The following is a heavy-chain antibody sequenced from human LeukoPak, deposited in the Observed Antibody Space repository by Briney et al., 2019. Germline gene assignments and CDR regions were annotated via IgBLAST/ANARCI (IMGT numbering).Heavy chain of an antibody. CDR3: ARERREYVYYYYGMDV. CDR1: GGSISSGGYY. CDR2: IYYSGST. Sequence: SETLSLTCTVSGGSISSGGYYWSWIRQHPGKGLEWIGYIYYSGSTYYNPSLKSRVTISVDTSKNQFPLKLSSVTAADTAVYYCARERREYVYYYYGMDVWGQGTTVTVSS. J-gene: IGHJ6*02. D-gene: IGHD3-16*01. V-gene: IGHV4-31*03.